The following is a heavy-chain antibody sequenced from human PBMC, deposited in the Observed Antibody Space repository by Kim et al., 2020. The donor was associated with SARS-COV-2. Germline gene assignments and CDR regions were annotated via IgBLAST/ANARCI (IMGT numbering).Heavy chain of an antibody. CDR3: ARPFGAYCSSTSCYVPYYYYGMAV. V-gene: IGHV7-4-1*02. CDR1: GYTFTSYA. Sequence: ASVKVSCKASGYTFTSYAMNWVRQAPGQGLEWMGWINTNTGNPTYAQGFTGRFVFSLDTSVSTAYLQISSLKAEDTAVYYCARPFGAYCSSTSCYVPYYYYGMAVWGQGTTVTVSS. CDR2: INTNTGNP. D-gene: IGHD2-2*01. J-gene: IGHJ6*02.